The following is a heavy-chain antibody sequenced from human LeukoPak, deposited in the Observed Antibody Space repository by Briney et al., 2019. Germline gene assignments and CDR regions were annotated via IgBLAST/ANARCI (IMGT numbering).Heavy chain of an antibody. V-gene: IGHV3-23*01. CDR3: AKWGYCSGGSCFSAYYFDY. Sequence: PGGSLRLSCAASGFTFSSYGMHWVRQAPGKGLEWVSAISGSGGSTYYADSVKGRFTISRDNSKNTLYLQMNSLRAEDTAVYYCAKWGYCSGGSCFSAYYFDYWGQGTLVTVSS. J-gene: IGHJ4*02. CDR1: GFTFSSYG. D-gene: IGHD2-15*01. CDR2: ISGSGGST.